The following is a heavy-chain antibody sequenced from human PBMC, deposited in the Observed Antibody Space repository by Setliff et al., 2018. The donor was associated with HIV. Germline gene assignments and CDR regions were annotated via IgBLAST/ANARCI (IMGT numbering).Heavy chain of an antibody. CDR1: GFTLSNYA. CDR2: ISGSGRST. V-gene: IGHV3-23*01. D-gene: IGHD2-15*01. Sequence: GGSLRLSCAVSGFTLSNYALSWVRLSPEKGLEWVSTISGSGRSTYYADSVKGRFTVSRDNSKNKLFLQMNTLRAEDTAVYYCAKIHLTGVVTSPYYFDSWGQGTLVTSPQ. CDR3: AKIHLTGVVTSPYYFDS. J-gene: IGHJ4*02.